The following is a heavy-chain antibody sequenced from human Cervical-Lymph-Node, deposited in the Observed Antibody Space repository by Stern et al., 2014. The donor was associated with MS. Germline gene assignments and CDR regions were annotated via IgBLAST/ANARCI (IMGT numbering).Heavy chain of an antibody. CDR2: MSSNGSTI. J-gene: IGHJ4*02. CDR1: GFIFSDYY. CDR3: ARDGYFYGSFDY. Sequence: VQLEESGGGLVKSGGSLRLSCVASGFIFSDYYMSWIRQAPGKGLEWLSSMSSNGSTIYYADSVKGQLTISRDNAKNSLFLQMNSLRPEDTAVYYCARDGYFYGSFDYWGQGAPVTVSS. D-gene: IGHD3-10*01. V-gene: IGHV3-11*01.